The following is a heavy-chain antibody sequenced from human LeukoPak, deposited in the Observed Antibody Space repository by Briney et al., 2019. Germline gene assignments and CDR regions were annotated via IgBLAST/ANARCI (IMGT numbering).Heavy chain of an antibody. CDR3: ARLDYNSPWCFDP. CDR2: IYHRGST. D-gene: IGHD1-14*01. V-gene: IGHV4-38-2*01. Sequence: SETLSLTCAVSGSSISSDYYWGWIRQPPGKGLEWIAVIYHRGSTYYNPSLKSRVTLSLDTSNNQFSLKVNSVTAADTAVYYCARLDYNSPWCFDPWGQGTLSPSPQ. J-gene: IGHJ5*02. CDR1: GSSISSDYY.